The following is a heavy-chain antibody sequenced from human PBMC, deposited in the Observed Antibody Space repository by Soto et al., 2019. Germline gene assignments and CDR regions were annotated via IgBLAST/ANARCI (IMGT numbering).Heavy chain of an antibody. CDR1: GYSFTSYW. CDR2: IYPGDSDT. V-gene: IGHV5-51*03. J-gene: IGHJ5*02. D-gene: IGHD2-2*01. CDR3: ARIPDCSSTSCYAEEDNWFDP. Sequence: EVQLVQSGAEVKKPGESLKISCKGSGYSFTSYWIGWVRQMPGKGLEWMGIIYPGDSDTRYSPSFQGQVTISADKSISTAYLQWSSLKASDTAMYYCARIPDCSSTSCYAEEDNWFDPWGQGTLVTVSS.